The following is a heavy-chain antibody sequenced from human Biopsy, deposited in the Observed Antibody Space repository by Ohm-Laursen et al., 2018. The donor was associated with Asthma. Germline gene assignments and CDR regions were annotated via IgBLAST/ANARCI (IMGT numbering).Heavy chain of an antibody. J-gene: IGHJ5*02. CDR2: VSHTGST. V-gene: IGHV4-59*07. D-gene: IGHD2-15*01. Sequence: SDTLSLTCTVSGGSIRSHDWTWIRLPPGKGLEYIGDVSHTGSTNDNPSLKSRVTMSLDTSKSQFSLRLTSVTPADTAVYYCARLADCSGGACYSYGWFDPWGQGTRVTVSS. CDR1: GGSIRSHD. CDR3: ARLADCSGGACYSYGWFDP.